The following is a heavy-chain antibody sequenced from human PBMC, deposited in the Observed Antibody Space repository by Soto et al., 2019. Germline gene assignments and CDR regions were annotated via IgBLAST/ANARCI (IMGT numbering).Heavy chain of an antibody. CDR1: GFTFSDNY. D-gene: IGHD1-7*01. CDR3: ARRGSELELRVY. Sequence: QVQLVESGGGLVKPGGSLRLSCAASGFTFSDNYMSWIRQDPGKGLEWVSYISSSGSTIYYADSVKGRFTTSRDNAKHSLCLQMNSLRAEDTAVYYCARRGSELELRVYWGQGTLVTVSS. V-gene: IGHV3-11*01. J-gene: IGHJ4*02. CDR2: ISSSGSTI.